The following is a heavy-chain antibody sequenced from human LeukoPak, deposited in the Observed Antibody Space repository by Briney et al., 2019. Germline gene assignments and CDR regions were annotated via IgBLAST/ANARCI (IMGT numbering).Heavy chain of an antibody. D-gene: IGHD3-22*01. CDR1: GGTFSSYA. CDR2: IIPIFGTA. Sequence: VASVKVSCKASGGTFSSYAISWVRQAPGQGLEWMGGIIPIFGTANYAQKFQGRVTITADKSTSTAYMELSSLRSEDTAVYYCASAWHLGIVVVMLDYWGQGTLVTVSS. CDR3: ASAWHLGIVVVMLDY. V-gene: IGHV1-69*06. J-gene: IGHJ4*02.